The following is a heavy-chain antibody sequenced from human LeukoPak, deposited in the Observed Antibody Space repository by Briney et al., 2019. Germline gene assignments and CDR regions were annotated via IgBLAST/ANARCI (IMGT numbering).Heavy chain of an antibody. Sequence: ASVKVSFKASGYTFTVYYIHWVRQAPGQGLEWMGWINPNSGDTDYAQNFQGRVTMTWDTSISTAYMELTRLRSDDTAVYYCARDSDTVTGNYFDPWGQGTLVTVSS. CDR3: ARDSDTVTGNYFDP. J-gene: IGHJ5*02. CDR2: INPNSGDT. D-gene: IGHD4-17*01. CDR1: GYTFTVYY. V-gene: IGHV1-2*02.